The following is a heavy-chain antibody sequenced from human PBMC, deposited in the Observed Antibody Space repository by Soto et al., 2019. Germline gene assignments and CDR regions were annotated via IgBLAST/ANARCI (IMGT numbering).Heavy chain of an antibody. CDR1: GGSFSGYY. CDR3: ARGRRVHGSGYYHGYYYYMDV. V-gene: IGHV4-34*01. D-gene: IGHD3-3*01. CDR2: INHSGST. J-gene: IGHJ6*03. Sequence: SETLSLTCAVYGGSFSGYYWSWIRQPPGKGLEWIGEINHSGSTNYNPSLKSRVTISVDTSKNQFSLKLSSVTAADTAVYYCARGRRVHGSGYYHGYYYYMDVWGKGTTVTVSS.